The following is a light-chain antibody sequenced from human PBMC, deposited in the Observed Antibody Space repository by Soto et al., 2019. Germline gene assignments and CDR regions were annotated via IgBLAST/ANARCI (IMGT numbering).Light chain of an antibody. CDR1: NSDVGSYNL. V-gene: IGLV2-23*02. J-gene: IGLJ2*01. CDR3: CSYAGSSIVV. Sequence: QSALTQPASVSVSPGQSITISCTGTNSDVGSYNLVSWYQQYPGKAPKLMIYEVTRRPSGVSNRFSGSKSGNTASLTISGLQAEDEADYYCCSYAGSSIVVFGGGTKLTVL. CDR2: EVT.